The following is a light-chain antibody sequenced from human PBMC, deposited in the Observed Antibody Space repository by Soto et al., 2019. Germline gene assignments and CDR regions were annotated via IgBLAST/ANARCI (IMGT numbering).Light chain of an antibody. J-gene: IGLJ1*01. Sequence: QSALTQPASVSGSPGQSIIISCTGTSSDVGRYNYVSWYQQHPGKAPKLIIYEVNNRPSEISNRFSGSKSANTASLTISGLQAEDDADYYCKSFTSSATHVFGAGTKVNVL. CDR3: KSFTSSATHV. CDR2: EVN. CDR1: SSDVGRYNY. V-gene: IGLV2-14*01.